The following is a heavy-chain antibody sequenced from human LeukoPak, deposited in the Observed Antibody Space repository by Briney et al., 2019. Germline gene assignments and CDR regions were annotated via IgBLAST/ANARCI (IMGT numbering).Heavy chain of an antibody. CDR1: GFTISSSSNY. Sequence: SETLSLTCAVSGFTISSSSNYWGWIRQPPGKELEWIGNSCYTGRTYYNPSLKSRITISVDTSKNQLSLKLTSVSAAETAVYYCARRGGTSYDYWGQGTLVTVSS. CDR3: ARRGGTSYDY. V-gene: IGHV4-39*01. J-gene: IGHJ4*02. CDR2: SCYTGRT. D-gene: IGHD2-15*01.